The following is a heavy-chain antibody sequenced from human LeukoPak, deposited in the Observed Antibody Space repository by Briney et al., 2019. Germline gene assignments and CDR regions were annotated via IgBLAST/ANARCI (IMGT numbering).Heavy chain of an antibody. J-gene: IGHJ3*02. Sequence: ASVKVSCKASGYTFTNYYMHWVRQAPGQGLEWMGIINPSGGSTNYAQKFQGRVTLTRDTSTSTVYMELSSLRSVDTAVYYCARDTRLLDFDAFDIWGQGTMVTVSS. CDR1: GYTFTNYY. V-gene: IGHV1-46*01. D-gene: IGHD3-3*01. CDR3: ARDTRLLDFDAFDI. CDR2: INPSGGST.